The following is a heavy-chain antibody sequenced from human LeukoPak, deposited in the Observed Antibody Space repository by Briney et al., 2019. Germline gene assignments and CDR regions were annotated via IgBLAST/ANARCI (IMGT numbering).Heavy chain of an antibody. CDR2: IYYSGST. CDR3: ARQRIVGARDAFDI. CDR1: GGSISSSSYY. J-gene: IGHJ3*02. D-gene: IGHD1-26*01. V-gene: IGHV4-39*01. Sequence: SETLSLTCTVSGGSISSSSYYWGWIRQPPGKGPEWIGSIYYSGSTYYNPSLKSRVTISVDTSKNQFSLKLSSVTAADTAVYYCARQRIVGARDAFDIWGQGTMVTVSS.